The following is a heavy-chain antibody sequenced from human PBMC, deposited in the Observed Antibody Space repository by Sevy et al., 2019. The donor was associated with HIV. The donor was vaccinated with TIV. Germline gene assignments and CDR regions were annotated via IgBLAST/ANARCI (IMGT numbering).Heavy chain of an antibody. CDR2: IFSSGST. V-gene: IGHV3-66*02. Sequence: GGSLRLSCAISGFTVNDKYIIWVRQAPGKGLEWVSVIFSSGSTSYADSAKGRFTISRDNSKNTVDLQMNSVRAEDTAVYYCVGLFLSYRSGWSYFDYWGQGTLVTVSS. CDR1: GFTVNDKY. D-gene: IGHD6-19*01. CDR3: VGLFLSYRSGWSYFDY. J-gene: IGHJ4*02.